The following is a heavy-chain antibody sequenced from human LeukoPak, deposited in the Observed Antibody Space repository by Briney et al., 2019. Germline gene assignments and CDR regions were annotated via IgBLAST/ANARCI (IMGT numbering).Heavy chain of an antibody. CDR2: INPNSGGT. Sequence: ASVKVSCKASGYTFTGYYMHWVRQAPGQGLEWMGWINPNSGGTNYAQKFQGRVTMTRDTSTSTVYMELSSLRSEDTAVYYCARDPVGYTAMVSRINGMDVWGQGTTVTVSS. D-gene: IGHD5-18*01. J-gene: IGHJ6*02. CDR1: GYTFTGYY. V-gene: IGHV1-2*02. CDR3: ARDPVGYTAMVSRINGMDV.